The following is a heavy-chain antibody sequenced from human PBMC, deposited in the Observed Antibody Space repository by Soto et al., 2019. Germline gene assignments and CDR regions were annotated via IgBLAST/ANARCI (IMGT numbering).Heavy chain of an antibody. CDR3: ARDFNLCMDV. V-gene: IGHV3-33*01. CDR2: IWPDGSFK. Sequence: QVQLVESGGGVVQPGRSLRLSCASSGSTFSSYGMHWVRQAPGMGLEWVAVIWPDGSFKYYGDSVKGRFSISRDNSKNTVYLQMDSLRAEDTAVYYCARDFNLCMDVWGQGTTVTVSS. CDR1: GSTFSSYG. J-gene: IGHJ6*02.